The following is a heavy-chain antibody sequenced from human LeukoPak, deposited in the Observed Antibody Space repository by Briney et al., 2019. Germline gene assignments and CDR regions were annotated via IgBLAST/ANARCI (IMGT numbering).Heavy chain of an antibody. V-gene: IGHV3-48*01. Sequence: GGSLRLSCAASGFTFSRDSMNWVRQAPGKGPEWISYISHDSAIIYYADSVRGRFTISRDNAKNSLYLQMHSLRAEDTAVYYCVRDNPRCCGVVPANIDDYWGQGTLVTVSS. CDR2: ISHDSAII. CDR3: VRDNPRCCGVVPANIDDY. J-gene: IGHJ4*02. CDR1: GFTFSRDS. D-gene: IGHD2-15*01.